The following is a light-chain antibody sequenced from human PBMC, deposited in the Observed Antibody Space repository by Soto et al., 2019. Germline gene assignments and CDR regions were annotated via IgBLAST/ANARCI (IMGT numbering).Light chain of an antibody. CDR2: GAF. V-gene: IGKV3-15*01. CDR3: QQYNDWPLT. J-gene: IGKJ1*01. CDR1: QSVSSY. Sequence: ETMMTQSPDTLSLSLLEIATLAFMASQSVSSYLAWYQQKPGQAPSLLIYGAFTRATGIPARFSGTGSGTEFTLTISSLQSEDFALYYCQQYNDWPLTFGQGTKVDIK.